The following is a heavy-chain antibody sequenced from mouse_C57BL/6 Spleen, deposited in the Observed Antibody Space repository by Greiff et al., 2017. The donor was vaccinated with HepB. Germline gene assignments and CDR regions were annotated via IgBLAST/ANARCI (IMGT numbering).Heavy chain of an antibody. CDR3: ARSGAGGRGAMDY. CDR2: IDPSDSYT. J-gene: IGHJ4*01. V-gene: IGHV1-50*01. Sequence: QVQLKQPGAELVKPGASVKLSCKASGYTFTSYWMQWVKQRPGQGLEWIGEIDPSDSYTNYNQKFKGKATLTVDTSSSTAYMQLSSLTSEDSAVYYCARSGAGGRGAMDYWGQGTSVTVSS. CDR1: GYTFTSYW. D-gene: IGHD3-3*01.